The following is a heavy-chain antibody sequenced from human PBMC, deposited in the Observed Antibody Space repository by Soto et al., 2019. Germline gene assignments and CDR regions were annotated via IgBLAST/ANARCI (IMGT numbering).Heavy chain of an antibody. Sequence: QLQLQESGSGLVTPSQTLSLTCAFSGGSISSGGYSWCWIRQPPGRGLEWIGYIYHSGSTYYNPSLKSRDTTSVDRYKNQFSLKLSSVTAADTAVYYCARVPDRWGQGTLVTVSS. CDR2: IYHSGST. V-gene: IGHV4-30-2*01. J-gene: IGHJ5*02. D-gene: IGHD2-2*01. CDR1: GGSISSGGYS. CDR3: ARVPDR.